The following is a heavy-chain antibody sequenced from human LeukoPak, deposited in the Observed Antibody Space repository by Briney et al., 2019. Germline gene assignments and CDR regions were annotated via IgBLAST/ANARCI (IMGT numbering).Heavy chain of an antibody. D-gene: IGHD4-17*01. Sequence: PGGSLRLSCAASGFTFSNYAMHWVRQAPGKGLEWVAMMSYDGNKIYYADSVKGRFTISRDNSKNTLSLQMDSLRSEDTAVYSCARDQGLTIHYGEYFDLWGLGTLVTVSS. V-gene: IGHV3-30-3*01. J-gene: IGHJ2*01. CDR3: ARDQGLTIHYGEYFDL. CDR1: GFTFSNYA. CDR2: MSYDGNKI.